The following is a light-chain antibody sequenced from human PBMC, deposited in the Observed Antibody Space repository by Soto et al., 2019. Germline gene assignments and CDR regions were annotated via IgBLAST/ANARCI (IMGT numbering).Light chain of an antibody. Sequence: DIQMTQSPSTLSASVGDRVTITCRASQSISSWLAWYQQKPGKAPKLLIYKASSLRSGVPSRFSGSGSATEFTLPISSLQPDDFATYYCQQYNSYSYTFGQGTKLEIK. V-gene: IGKV1-5*03. J-gene: IGKJ2*01. CDR2: KAS. CDR3: QQYNSYSYT. CDR1: QSISSW.